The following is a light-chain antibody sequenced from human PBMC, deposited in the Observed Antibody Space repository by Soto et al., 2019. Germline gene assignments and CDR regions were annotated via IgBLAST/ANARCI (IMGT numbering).Light chain of an antibody. V-gene: IGLV1-44*01. CDR2: GNN. CDR1: SSNIGSNT. Sequence: QSVLTQPPSASGTPGQRVSISCSGSSSNIGSNTVNWYQQLPGTAPKLLIYGNNQRPSGVPDRFSGSKSGTSASLAISGLQSEDEADYYCAAWDDSLNVAFGGGTKLTVL. CDR3: AAWDDSLNVA. J-gene: IGLJ2*01.